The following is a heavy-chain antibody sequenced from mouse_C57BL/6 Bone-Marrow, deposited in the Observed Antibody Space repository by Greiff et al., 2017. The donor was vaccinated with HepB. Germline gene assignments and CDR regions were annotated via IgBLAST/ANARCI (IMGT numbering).Heavy chain of an antibody. CDR3: AREITAVVPHWYFDV. CDR1: GYTFTSYW. CDR2: IHPNSGST. Sequence: QVQLQQSGAELVKPGASVKLSCKASGYTFTSYWMHWVKQRPGQGLEWIGMIHPNSGSTNYNEKFKSKATLTVDKSSSTAYMQLSSLTSEDSAVYYCAREITAVVPHWYFDVWGTGTTVTVAS. J-gene: IGHJ1*03. V-gene: IGHV1-64*01. D-gene: IGHD1-1*01.